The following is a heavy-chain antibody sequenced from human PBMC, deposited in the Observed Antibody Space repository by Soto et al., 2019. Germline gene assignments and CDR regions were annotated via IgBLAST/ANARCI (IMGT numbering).Heavy chain of an antibody. Sequence: QVQLQESGPGLVKPSETLSLTCTVSGGSISSYYWSWIRQPPGKGLEWIGYIYYSGSTNYNPSLTSLVTISVDTSKNQFSLKLSSVTAADTAVYYCARQQWLVLNAFDIWGQGTMVTVSS. CDR2: IYYSGST. CDR3: ARQQWLVLNAFDI. CDR1: GGSISSYY. V-gene: IGHV4-59*01. J-gene: IGHJ3*02. D-gene: IGHD6-19*01.